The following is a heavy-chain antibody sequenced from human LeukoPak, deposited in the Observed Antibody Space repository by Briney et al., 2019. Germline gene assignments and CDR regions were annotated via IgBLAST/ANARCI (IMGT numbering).Heavy chain of an antibody. D-gene: IGHD3-22*01. CDR1: GYTLTELS. V-gene: IGHV1-24*01. CDR2: FDPEDGET. Sequence: ASVKVSCKVSGYTLTELSMHWVRQAPGKGLEWMGGFDPEDGETIYAQKFQGRVTMTEDISTDTAYMELSSLRAEDTAVYYCARDEYYYDSSGFQHWGQGTLVTVSS. CDR3: ARDEYYYDSSGFQH. J-gene: IGHJ1*01.